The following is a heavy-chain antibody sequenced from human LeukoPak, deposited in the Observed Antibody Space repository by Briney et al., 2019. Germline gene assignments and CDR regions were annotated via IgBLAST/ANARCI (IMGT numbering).Heavy chain of an antibody. D-gene: IGHD2-2*01. V-gene: IGHV4-61*02. J-gene: IGHJ6*03. Sequence: PSQTLSLTCTVSGGSISSGSYYWSWIRQPAGKGLEWIGRIYTSGSTNYNPSLKSRVTISVDTSKNQFSLKLSSVTAADTAVYYCAREAPHEYCSSTSCYPLDYYYMDVWGKGTTVTVSS. CDR2: IYTSGST. CDR1: GGSISSGSYY. CDR3: AREAPHEYCSSTSCYPLDYYYMDV.